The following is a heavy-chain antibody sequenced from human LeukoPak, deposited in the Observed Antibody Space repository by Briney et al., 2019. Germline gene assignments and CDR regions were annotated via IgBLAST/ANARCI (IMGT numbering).Heavy chain of an antibody. J-gene: IGHJ5*02. CDR1: GYTFTRYD. Sequence: ASVKVSCKASGYTFTRYDINWVRQATGQGREWMGWMNPNSGNTGYAQKFQGRVTITRNTSISTAYMELSSLRSEDTAVYYCARGLSGWYDWFDPWGQGTLVTVSS. CDR2: MNPNSGNT. CDR3: ARGLSGWYDWFDP. V-gene: IGHV1-8*03. D-gene: IGHD6-19*01.